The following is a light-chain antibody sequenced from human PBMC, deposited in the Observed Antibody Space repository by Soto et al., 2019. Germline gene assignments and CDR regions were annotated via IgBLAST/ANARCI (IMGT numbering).Light chain of an antibody. Sequence: QLVLTQSPSASASLGTSVKLTCTLSSVHSSYAIAWHQQQPEKGPRYLMKVNSDGTHNKGDGIPDRFSGSSSGAERYLTISSLQSEDEADYYCQTWGTGPWVFGGGTKVTVL. V-gene: IGLV4-69*01. J-gene: IGLJ3*02. CDR1: SVHSSYA. CDR3: QTWGTGPWV. CDR2: VNSDGTH.